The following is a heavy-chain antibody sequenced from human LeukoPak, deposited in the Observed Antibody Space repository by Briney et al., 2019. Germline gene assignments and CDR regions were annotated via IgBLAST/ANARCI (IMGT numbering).Heavy chain of an antibody. Sequence: PEGSLRLSCAASGFTFSSYGMHWVRQAPGKGLEWVAVIWYDGSNKYYADSVKGRFTISRDSSKNTLYLQMNSLRAEDTAVYYCAREGQLVQAYYFDYWGQGALVTVSS. V-gene: IGHV3-33*01. CDR3: AREGQLVQAYYFDY. J-gene: IGHJ4*02. CDR1: GFTFSSYG. D-gene: IGHD6-13*01. CDR2: IWYDGSNK.